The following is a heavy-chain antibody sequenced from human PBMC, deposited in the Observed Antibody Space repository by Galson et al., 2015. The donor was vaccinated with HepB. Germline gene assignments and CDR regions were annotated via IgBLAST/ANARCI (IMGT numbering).Heavy chain of an antibody. CDR3: ARQSTEYQLPPMGAFDI. CDR2: IYYSGST. J-gene: IGHJ3*02. Sequence: LSLTCTVSGGSISSGGYYWSWIRQHPGKGLEWIGYIYYSGSTYYNPSLKSRVTISIDTSKNQFSLKLSSVTAADTAVYYCARQSTEYQLPPMGAFDIWGQGTMVTVSS. V-gene: IGHV4-31*03. D-gene: IGHD2-2*01. CDR1: GGSISSGGYY.